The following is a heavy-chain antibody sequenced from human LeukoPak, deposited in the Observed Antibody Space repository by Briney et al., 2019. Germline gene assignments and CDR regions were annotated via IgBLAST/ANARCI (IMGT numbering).Heavy chain of an antibody. CDR2: INHSGST. V-gene: IGHV4-34*01. J-gene: IGHJ4*02. CDR3: ARGLGGWLRLFDY. D-gene: IGHD6-19*01. Sequence: PSETLSLTCAVYGGSFSGYYWSWIRQPPGKGPEWIGEINHSGSTNYNPSLKSRVTISVDTSKNQFSLKLSSVTAADTAVYYCARGLGGWLRLFDYWGQGTLVTVSS. CDR1: GGSFSGYY.